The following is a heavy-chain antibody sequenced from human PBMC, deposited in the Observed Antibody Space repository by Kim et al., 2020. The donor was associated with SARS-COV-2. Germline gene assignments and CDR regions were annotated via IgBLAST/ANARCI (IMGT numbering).Heavy chain of an antibody. J-gene: IGHJ6*02. V-gene: IGHV3-74*01. Sequence: IYSTAVKDRFTISRDNAKNTIDLRMNRLSAEDTAVYDCARVNYHGMDCWGQGTTVTVSS. CDR3: ARVNYHGMDC.